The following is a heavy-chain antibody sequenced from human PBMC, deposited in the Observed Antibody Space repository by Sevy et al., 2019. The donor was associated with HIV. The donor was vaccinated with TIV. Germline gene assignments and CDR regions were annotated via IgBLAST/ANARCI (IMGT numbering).Heavy chain of an antibody. J-gene: IGHJ6*03. CDR1: GGSFSGYY. Sequence: SETLSLTCAVYGGSFSGYYWSWIRQPPGKGLEWIGEINHSGSTNYNPPLKSRVTISVDTSKNQFSLKLSSVTAADTAVYYCARVLYCSSTSCYFTDYYYYYMDVWGKGTTVTVSS. D-gene: IGHD2-2*01. V-gene: IGHV4-34*01. CDR3: ARVLYCSSTSCYFTDYYYYYMDV. CDR2: INHSGST.